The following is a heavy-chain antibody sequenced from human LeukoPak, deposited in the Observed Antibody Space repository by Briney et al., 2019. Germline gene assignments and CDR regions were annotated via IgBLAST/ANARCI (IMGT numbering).Heavy chain of an antibody. V-gene: IGHV1-69*05. CDR1: GYTFTGYY. D-gene: IGHD2-21*01. Sequence: GASVKVSCKASGYTFTGYYMHWVRQAPGQGLEWMGGIIPIFGTANYAQKFQGRVTITTDESTSTAYMELSSLRSEDTAVYYCARDQPISLWGQGTLVTVSS. J-gene: IGHJ4*02. CDR3: ARDQPISL. CDR2: IIPIFGTA.